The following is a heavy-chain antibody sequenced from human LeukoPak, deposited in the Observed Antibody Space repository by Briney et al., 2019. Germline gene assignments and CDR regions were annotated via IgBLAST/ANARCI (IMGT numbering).Heavy chain of an antibody. V-gene: IGHV4-59*08. D-gene: IGHD6-19*01. CDR2: GHYSGST. CDR1: GDSISNYY. Sequence: PSETLSLTCTVSGDSISNYYWNWIRQPPGKGLEWIGYGHYSGSTFYNPSLNSRVTLSVDTSKNQFSLKLSSVTAADTAVYYCARAPRIAVAGMIFPDAFDIWGQGTMVTVSS. CDR3: ARAPRIAVAGMIFPDAFDI. J-gene: IGHJ3*02.